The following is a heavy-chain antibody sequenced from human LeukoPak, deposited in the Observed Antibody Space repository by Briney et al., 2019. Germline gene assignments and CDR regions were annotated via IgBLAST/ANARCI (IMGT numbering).Heavy chain of an antibody. J-gene: IGHJ6*02. D-gene: IGHD3-9*01. Sequence: PGGSLRPSCAASGFTFSSYWMSWVRQAPGKGLEWVANIKQDGSEKYYVDSVKGRFTISRDNAKNSLYQQMNSLRAEDTAVYYCARDRSGRYFDWLSVGYYYGMDVWGQGTTVTVSS. CDR1: GFTFSSYW. CDR2: IKQDGSEK. CDR3: ARDRSGRYFDWLSVGYYYGMDV. V-gene: IGHV3-7*01.